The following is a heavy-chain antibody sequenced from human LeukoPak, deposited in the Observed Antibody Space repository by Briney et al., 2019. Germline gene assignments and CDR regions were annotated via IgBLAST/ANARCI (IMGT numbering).Heavy chain of an antibody. CDR2: ISSSSSYI. CDR1: GFTFSSYS. V-gene: IGHV3-21*01. Sequence: GGSLRLSCAASGFTFSSYSMNWVRQAPGKGLEWVSSISSSSSYIYYADSVKGRFTISRDNSKNTLYLQMNSLRAEDTAVYYCARDLRAYYYDSSGPATAHWGQGTLVTVSS. D-gene: IGHD3-22*01. J-gene: IGHJ4*02. CDR3: ARDLRAYYYDSSGPATAH.